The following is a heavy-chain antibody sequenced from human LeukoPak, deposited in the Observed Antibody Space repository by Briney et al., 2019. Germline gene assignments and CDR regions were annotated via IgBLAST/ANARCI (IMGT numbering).Heavy chain of an antibody. D-gene: IGHD3-10*01. J-gene: IGHJ4*02. CDR3: ARRRWFGELDGFDY. CDR1: GGSFSGYY. CDR2: INHSGST. V-gene: IGHV4-34*01. Sequence: SETLSLTCAVSGGSFSGYYWSWIRQPPGKGLEWIGEINHSGSTDYNPSLKSRVTISVDTSKNQFSLKLSSVTAADTAVYYCARRRWFGELDGFDYWGQGTLVTVSS.